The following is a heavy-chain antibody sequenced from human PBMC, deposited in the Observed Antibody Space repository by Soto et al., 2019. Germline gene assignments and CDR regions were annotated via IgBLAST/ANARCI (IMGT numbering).Heavy chain of an antibody. V-gene: IGHV4-38-2*01. CDR3: ARSGGSAGWFDP. Sequence: QVQLQESGPGLVKPSETLSLTCVVSGYSITTGYYWGWIRQPPGKGLEWIGSISHSGTTFYSSSLKSRVTISNDASKNHFSLKVTSVIAADTAVYYCARSGGSAGWFDPWGPGSLVTVS. D-gene: IGHD2-15*01. CDR1: GYSITTGYY. J-gene: IGHJ5*02. CDR2: ISHSGTT.